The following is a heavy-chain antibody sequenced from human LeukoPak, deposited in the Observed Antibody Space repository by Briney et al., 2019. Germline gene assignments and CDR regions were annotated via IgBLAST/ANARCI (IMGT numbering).Heavy chain of an antibody. D-gene: IGHD4-23*01. Sequence: SETLSLTCTVSGSSISSYYWSWIRQPPGKGLEWIGYIYYSGSTNYNPSLKSRVTISLDTSKSQFSLRLSSLTAADTAVYYCASDRGYGGNSGGFDFWGQGILVTVSS. J-gene: IGHJ4*02. CDR3: ASDRGYGGNSGGFDF. CDR1: GSSISSYY. V-gene: IGHV4-59*01. CDR2: IYYSGST.